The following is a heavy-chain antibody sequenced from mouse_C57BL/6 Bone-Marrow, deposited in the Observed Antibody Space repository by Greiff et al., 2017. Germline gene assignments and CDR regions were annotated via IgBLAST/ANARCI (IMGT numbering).Heavy chain of an antibody. CDR3: TKIYGSSYDYAMDY. V-gene: IGHV5-9-1*02. J-gene: IGHJ4*01. D-gene: IGHD1-1*01. CDR2: ISSGGDYI. CDR1: GFTFSSYA. Sequence: EVKVVESGEGLVKPGGSLKLSCAASGFTFSSYAMSWVRQTPETRLEWVAYISSGGDYIYYADTVKGRFTISRDNARNTLYLQMSSLKSEDTAMYYCTKIYGSSYDYAMDYWGQGTSVTVSS.